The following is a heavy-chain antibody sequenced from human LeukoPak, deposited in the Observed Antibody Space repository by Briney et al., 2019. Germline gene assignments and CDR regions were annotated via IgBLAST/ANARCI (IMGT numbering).Heavy chain of an antibody. CDR3: ARVSILIVPYYAFDI. CDR2: IYSDNT. Sequence: GGSLRLSCTVSGFTVSSNSMSWVRQAPGKGLEWVSFIYSDNTYYADSVKGRFTISRDNSKNTLFLQMNSLRAEDTAVYYCARVSILIVPYYAFDIWGQGTMVTVSS. CDR1: GFTVSSNS. J-gene: IGHJ3*02. D-gene: IGHD2/OR15-2a*01. V-gene: IGHV3-53*01.